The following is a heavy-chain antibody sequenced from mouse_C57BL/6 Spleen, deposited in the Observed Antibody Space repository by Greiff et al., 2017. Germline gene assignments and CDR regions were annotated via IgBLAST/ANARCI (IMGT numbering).Heavy chain of an antibody. Sequence: VMLVESEGGLVQPGSSMKLSCTASGFTFSDYYMAWVRQVPEKGLEWVANINYDGSSTYYLDSLKSRFIISRDNAKNILYLQMSSLKSEDTATYYCAREGYYGNYVNYAMDYWGQGTSVTVSS. CDR1: GFTFSDYY. CDR3: AREGYYGNYVNYAMDY. V-gene: IGHV5-16*01. CDR2: INYDGSST. J-gene: IGHJ4*01. D-gene: IGHD2-1*01.